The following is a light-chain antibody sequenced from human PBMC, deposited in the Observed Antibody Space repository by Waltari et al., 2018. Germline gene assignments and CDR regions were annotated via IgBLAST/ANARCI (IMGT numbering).Light chain of an antibody. J-gene: IGLJ2*01. CDR2: DNN. Sequence: QSVLTQPPSVSAAPGQKVTISCSGSSSTIGHNDVSWYQQLPGTAPKLLIYDNNKRPSGIPDRFSGSKSGTSATLGITGLQTGDEADYYCGTWDSSLSAEVFGGGTKLTVL. CDR3: GTWDSSLSAEV. CDR1: SSTIGHND. V-gene: IGLV1-51*01.